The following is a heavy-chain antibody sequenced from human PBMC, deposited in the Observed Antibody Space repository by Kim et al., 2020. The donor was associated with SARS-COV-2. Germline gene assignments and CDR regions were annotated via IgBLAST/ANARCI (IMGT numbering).Heavy chain of an antibody. CDR3: ASGEISSGWYEGGLTLDY. V-gene: IGHV1-69*13. CDR1: GGTFSSYA. CDR2: IIPIFGTA. J-gene: IGHJ4*02. Sequence: SVKVSCKASGGTFSSYAISWVRQAPGQGLEWMGGIIPIFGTANYAQKFQGRVTITADESTSTAYMELSSLRSEDTAVYYCASGEISSGWYEGGLTLDYWGQGTLVTVSS. D-gene: IGHD6-19*01.